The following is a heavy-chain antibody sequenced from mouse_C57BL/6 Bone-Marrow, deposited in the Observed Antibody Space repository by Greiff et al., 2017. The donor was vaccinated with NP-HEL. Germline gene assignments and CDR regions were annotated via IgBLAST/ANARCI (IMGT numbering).Heavy chain of an antibody. V-gene: IGHV1-54*01. CDR2: INPGSGGT. CDR3: AREGSITTVVAYYFDY. J-gene: IGHJ2*01. Sequence: QVQLQQSGAELVRPGTSVKVSCKASGYAFTNYLIEWVKQRPGQGLEWIGLINPGSGGTNYNEKFKGKATLTADKSSSTAYMQLSSLTSEDSAVYFCAREGSITTVVAYYFDYWGQGTTLTVSS. CDR1: GYAFTNYL. D-gene: IGHD1-1*01.